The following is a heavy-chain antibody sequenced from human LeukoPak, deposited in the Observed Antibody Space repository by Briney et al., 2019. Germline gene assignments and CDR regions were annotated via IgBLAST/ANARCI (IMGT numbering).Heavy chain of an antibody. D-gene: IGHD3-16*02. Sequence: PSETLSLTCTVSGGSISSYYWSWIRQPAGKGLEWIGRIYTSGSTNYNPSLKSRVTMSVDTSKNQFSLELSSVTAADTAVYYCARDNPFGGVIGNDYWGQGTLVTVSS. V-gene: IGHV4-4*07. CDR3: ARDNPFGGVIGNDY. J-gene: IGHJ4*02. CDR2: IYTSGST. CDR1: GGSISSYY.